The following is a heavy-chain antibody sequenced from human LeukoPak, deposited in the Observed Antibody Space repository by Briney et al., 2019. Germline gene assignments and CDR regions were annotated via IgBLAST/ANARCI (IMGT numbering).Heavy chain of an antibody. V-gene: IGHV3-48*01. D-gene: IGHD1-26*01. Sequence: NWVRQAPGKGLEWISYISGRSSTIYYADSVRGRFTISRDNAKNSMYLQMNSLRAEDTAVYYCARDRLTSGSYFFDYWGQGTLVTVSS. CDR2: ISGRSSTI. J-gene: IGHJ4*02. CDR3: ARDRLTSGSYFFDY.